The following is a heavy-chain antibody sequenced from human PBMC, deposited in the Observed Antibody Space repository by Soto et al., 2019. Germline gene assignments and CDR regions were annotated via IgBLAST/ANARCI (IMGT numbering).Heavy chain of an antibody. CDR1: GGSLSSSY. V-gene: IGHV4-59*01. CDR2: MYDSGST. D-gene: IGHD1-26*01. Sequence: QVQLQESGPGLVKPSETLSLTCTVSGGSLSSSYWSWIRQPTGKGLEWMGYMYDSGSTNYNPSLRRRVTISVDTYKKQFSLKLSAVTAADTAVYYCARGSGNDYYYGFDVWGQGTTVTVSS. CDR3: ARGSGNDYYYGFDV. J-gene: IGHJ6*02.